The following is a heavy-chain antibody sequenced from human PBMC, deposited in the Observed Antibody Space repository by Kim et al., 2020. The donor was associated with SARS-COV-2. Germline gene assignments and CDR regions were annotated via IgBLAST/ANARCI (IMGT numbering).Heavy chain of an antibody. CDR3: ARDPGSRLRGLTYSYYGMDV. V-gene: IGHV3-30-3*01. CDR1: GFTFSSCA. J-gene: IGHJ6*01. D-gene: IGHD3-10*01. Sequence: GGSLRLSCAASGFTFSSCAMHWVLQAPGKGLEWGAVISYDGSNKNYADSVKGRFTISRDNSKNTLYLQMNSLRADDTALYYCARDPGSRLRGLTYSYYGMDVWGPGTTVTVSS. CDR2: ISYDGSNK.